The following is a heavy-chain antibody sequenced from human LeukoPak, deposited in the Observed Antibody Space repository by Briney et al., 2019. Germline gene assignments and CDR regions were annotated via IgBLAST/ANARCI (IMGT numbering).Heavy chain of an antibody. D-gene: IGHD3-3*01. CDR3: ARGLEGGYLY. V-gene: IGHV4-30-4*01. J-gene: IGHJ4*02. CDR1: GGSVSSGSYY. Sequence: SETLSLTCTVSGGSVSSGSYYWSWIRQPPGKGLEWIGYIYYSGSTYYNPSLKSRVTISVDTSKNQFSLKLSSVTAADTAVYYCARGLEGGYLYWGQGTLVTVSS. CDR2: IYYSGST.